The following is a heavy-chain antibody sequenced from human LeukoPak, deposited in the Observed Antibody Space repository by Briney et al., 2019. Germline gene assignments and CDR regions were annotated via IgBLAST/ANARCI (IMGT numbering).Heavy chain of an antibody. CDR1: GFTSSDYY. CDR3: ARMAAAVDFDY. D-gene: IGHD6-13*01. Sequence: GGSLRLSCAASGFTSSDYYMSRIRQAPGKGLEWVSYISSSGSTIYYADSVKGRFTISRDNAKNSLYLQMNSLRAEDTAVYYCARMAAAVDFDYWGQGTLVTVSS. CDR2: ISSSGSTI. J-gene: IGHJ4*02. V-gene: IGHV3-11*01.